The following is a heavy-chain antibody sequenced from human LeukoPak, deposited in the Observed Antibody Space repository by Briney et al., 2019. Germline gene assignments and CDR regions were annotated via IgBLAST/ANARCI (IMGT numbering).Heavy chain of an antibody. CDR2: IYHSGST. D-gene: IGHD2-2*01. CDR3: ARDPDIVVVPAAG. Sequence: AETLSLTCTVSGYPISSGYYWGWIRQPPGKGLEWIGSIYHSGSTYYNPPLKSRVTISVDTSKNQFSLKLSSVTAADTAVYYCARDPDIVVVPAAGWGQGTLVTVSS. V-gene: IGHV4-38-2*02. J-gene: IGHJ4*02. CDR1: GYPISSGYY.